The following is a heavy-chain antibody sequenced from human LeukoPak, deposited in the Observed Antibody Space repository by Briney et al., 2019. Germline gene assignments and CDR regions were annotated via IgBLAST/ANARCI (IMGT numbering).Heavy chain of an antibody. D-gene: IGHD3-22*01. J-gene: IGHJ3*02. CDR2: ISSSDSST. V-gene: IGHV3-48*03. CDR3: ARDGITMIVVAMEAFDI. CDR1: GFTFRSYE. Sequence: PGGSLRLSCAASGFTFRSYEMNWVRQAPGKGLEWVSYISSSDSSTHYADSVKGRFTISRDNAKNSLYLQMNSLRAEDTAVYYCARDGITMIVVAMEAFDIWGQGTMVTVSS.